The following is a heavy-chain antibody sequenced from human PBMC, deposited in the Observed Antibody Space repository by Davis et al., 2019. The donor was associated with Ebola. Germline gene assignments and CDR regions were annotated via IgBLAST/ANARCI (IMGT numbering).Heavy chain of an antibody. Sequence: GGSLRLSCAASGFTFSSYALHWVRYAPGKGLEWVSTFGTSGDTYYADSVKGRFTISRDNSKNTLYLQMNGLRVDDTAIYYCAKDTSNIWFDIWGQGAMVTVSS. D-gene: IGHD1-26*01. CDR2: FGTSGDT. CDR3: AKDTSNIWFDI. V-gene: IGHV3-23*01. J-gene: IGHJ3*02. CDR1: GFTFSSYA.